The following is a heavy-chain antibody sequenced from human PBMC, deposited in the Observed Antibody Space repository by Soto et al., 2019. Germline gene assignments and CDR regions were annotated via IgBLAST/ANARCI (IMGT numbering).Heavy chain of an antibody. CDR2: IYYSGST. J-gene: IGHJ6*03. D-gene: IGHD4-17*01. V-gene: IGHV4-39*01. CDR3: ARLIDGLVDSPYGDYANYYYYYYMDV. Sequence: SQTLSLTCTVSGGSISSSSYYWGWIRQPPGKGLEWIGSIYYSGSTYYNPSLKSRVTISVDTSKNQFSLKLSSVTAADTAVYYCARLIDGLVDSPYGDYANYYYYYYMDVWGKGTTVTVSS. CDR1: GGSISSSSYY.